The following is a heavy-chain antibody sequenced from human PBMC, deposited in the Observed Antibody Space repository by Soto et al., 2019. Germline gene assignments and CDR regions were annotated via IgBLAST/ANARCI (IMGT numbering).Heavy chain of an antibody. CDR1: GGSFRNYY. J-gene: IGHJ3*02. Sequence: SETLSLTCGVYGGSFRNYYWIWVRKPPGKGLEWIGEVNHSGEATYNPSLQSRLTISLDTSNNQFSLKMTSVTAEDTAVYYCAKDALVPAAIPVSIFGVVIPTGRGAFDIWGQGTMVTVSS. CDR3: AKDALVPAAIPVSIFGVVIPTGRGAFDI. D-gene: IGHD3-3*01. CDR2: VNHSGEA. V-gene: IGHV4-34*01.